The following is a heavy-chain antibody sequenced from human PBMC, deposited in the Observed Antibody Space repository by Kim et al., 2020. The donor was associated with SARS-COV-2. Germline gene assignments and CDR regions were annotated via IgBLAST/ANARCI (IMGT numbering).Heavy chain of an antibody. Sequence: GGYLRLSCAASGFTFSSYWMSWVRQAPGKGLEWVANIKQDGSEKYYVDSVKGRFTISRDNAKNSLYLQMNSLRAEDTAVYYCVREDRITMLRGLIYWYFDLWGRGTLVTVSS. CDR3: VREDRITMLRGLIYWYFDL. J-gene: IGHJ2*01. V-gene: IGHV3-7*01. CDR2: IKQDGSEK. D-gene: IGHD3-10*01. CDR1: GFTFSSYW.